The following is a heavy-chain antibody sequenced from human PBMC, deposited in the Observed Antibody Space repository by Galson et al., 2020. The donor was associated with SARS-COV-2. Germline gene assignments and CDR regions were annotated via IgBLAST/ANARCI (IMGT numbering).Heavy chain of an antibody. CDR3: ARGGEWELPYYFDY. CDR2: ISSDGSHS. V-gene: IGHV3-30*04. Sequence: LTCAASGFTFSNYVMHWVRQAPGKGPAWAAVISSDGSHSFYADSLKGRFTISRDNSKSTLYLQMNSLRAEDTAVYYCARGGEWELPYYFDYWGQGTLVTVSS. CDR1: GFTFSNYV. D-gene: IGHD1-26*01. J-gene: IGHJ4*02.